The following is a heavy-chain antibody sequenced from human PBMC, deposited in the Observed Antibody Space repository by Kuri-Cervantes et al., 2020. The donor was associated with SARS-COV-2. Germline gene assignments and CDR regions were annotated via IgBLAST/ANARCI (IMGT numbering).Heavy chain of an antibody. CDR2: ISWNSGSI. J-gene: IGHJ4*02. V-gene: IGHV3-9*03. CDR3: AKDRADFWSGYSYFDY. CDR1: GFTFDDYA. D-gene: IGHD3-3*01. Sequence: GGSLRLSCAASGFTFDDYAMHWVRQAPGKGLEWVSGISWNSGSIGYADSVKGRFTISRDNAKNSLYLQMNSLRAEDMALYYCAKDRADFWSGYSYFDYWGQGTPVTVSS.